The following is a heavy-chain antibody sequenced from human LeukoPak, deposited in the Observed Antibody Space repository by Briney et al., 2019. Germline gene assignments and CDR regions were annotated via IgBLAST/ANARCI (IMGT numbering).Heavy chain of an antibody. D-gene: IGHD2/OR15-2a*01. CDR1: GFTFSSHA. CDR3: AKLNSPSSSDIDY. V-gene: IGHV3-23*01. J-gene: IGHJ4*02. Sequence: GGSLRLSCTASGFTFSSHAMTWVRQAAGKGLQWVSSITGSGSGAYYADSVKGRVTISRDNSKNTLFLQMDSLRAEDTAMYYCAKLNSPSSSDIDYWGRGTLVTVSS. CDR2: ITGSGSGA.